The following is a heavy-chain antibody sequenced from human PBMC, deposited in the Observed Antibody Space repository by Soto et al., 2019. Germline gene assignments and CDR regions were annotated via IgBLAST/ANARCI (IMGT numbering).Heavy chain of an antibody. D-gene: IGHD6-13*01. V-gene: IGHV3-21*01. CDR3: AREFRSSWYTGAGMDV. CDR1: GFTFSIYS. CDR2: ISSSSSYI. Sequence: RRLSGAASGFTFSIYSMNWVRQAPVKGLEWVSSISSSSSYIYYADSVKGRFTISRDNAKDSLYLQMNSLRAEDTAVYYCAREFRSSWYTGAGMDVWGQGTTVTV. J-gene: IGHJ6*02.